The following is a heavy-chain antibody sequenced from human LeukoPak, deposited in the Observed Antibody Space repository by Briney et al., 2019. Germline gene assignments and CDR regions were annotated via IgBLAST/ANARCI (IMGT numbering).Heavy chain of an antibody. CDR3: AREGSVVVTGIPTDY. D-gene: IGHD2-21*02. CDR2: ISYDGSNK. J-gene: IGHJ4*02. CDR1: GFTFSSYA. Sequence: GGSLRLSCAASGFTFSSYAMHWVRQAPGKGLEWVAVISYDGSNKYYADSVKGRFTISRDNSKNTLYLQMNSLRAEDTAVYYCAREGSVVVTGIPTDYWGQGTLVTVAS. V-gene: IGHV3-30*04.